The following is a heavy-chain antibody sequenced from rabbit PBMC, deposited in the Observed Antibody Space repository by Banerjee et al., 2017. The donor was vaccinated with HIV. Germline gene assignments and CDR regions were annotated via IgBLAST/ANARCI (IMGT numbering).Heavy chain of an antibody. V-gene: IGHV1S40*01. CDR1: GFDLSSNYY. CDR2: IYTGSGRT. J-gene: IGHJ6*01. D-gene: IGHD2-1*01. Sequence: QSLEESGGDLVKPGASLTLTCTASGFDLSSNYYMCWVRQAPGKGLEWIGCIYTGSGRTYYASWVNGRFTISKTSSTTVTLQMTSLTAADTATYFCARDQTGDGVYYGMDLWGPGTLVTVS. CDR3: ARDQTGDGVYYGMDL.